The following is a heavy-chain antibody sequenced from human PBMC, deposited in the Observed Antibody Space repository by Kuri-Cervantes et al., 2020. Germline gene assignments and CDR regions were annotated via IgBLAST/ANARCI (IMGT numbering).Heavy chain of an antibody. D-gene: IGHD6-13*01. CDR2: IYYSGST. CDR3: ARDSTGYSWDYYYGMDV. V-gene: IGHV4-59*01. CDR1: GGSINSYY. J-gene: IGHJ6*02. Sequence: SETLSLTCTVSGGSINSYYWSWIRQPPGKGLEWIGYIYYSGSTNYNPSLKSRVTISVDTSKNQFSLKLTSVTAADTAVYYCARDSTGYSWDYYYGMDVWGQGTTVTVSS.